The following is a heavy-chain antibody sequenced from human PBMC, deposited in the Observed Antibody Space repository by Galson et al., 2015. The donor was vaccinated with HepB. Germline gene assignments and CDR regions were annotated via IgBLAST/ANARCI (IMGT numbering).Heavy chain of an antibody. CDR3: ARGSEYSDY. CDR2: INPANGIT. J-gene: IGHJ4*02. CDR1: GYTSTTYV. V-gene: IGHV1-3*01. Sequence: SVKVSCKASGYTSTTYVLHWVRQAPGQRLEWMGWINPANGITIQSQKFQGRVTITRDTSASTAYMELSCLRSEDTAVYYCARGSEYSDYWGQGTLVTVSS. D-gene: IGHD2/OR15-2a*01.